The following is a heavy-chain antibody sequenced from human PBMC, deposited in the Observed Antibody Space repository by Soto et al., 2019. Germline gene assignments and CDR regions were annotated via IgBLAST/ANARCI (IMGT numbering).Heavy chain of an antibody. CDR1: GVTFSSYA. Sequence: EVQRLESGGGLVQPGGALRLSCAAAGVTFSSYAMSWVRQVPGKGLECVSVISADGGKTYHADSVKGRFSISRDNSKSTMFLQMNSLRAEDTAVYYCAKLLGYCSGTTCAAVVHIWGHGTVVTFSS. CDR3: AKLLGYCSGTTCAAVVHI. J-gene: IGHJ3*02. V-gene: IGHV3-23*01. CDR2: ISADGGKT. D-gene: IGHD2-2*01.